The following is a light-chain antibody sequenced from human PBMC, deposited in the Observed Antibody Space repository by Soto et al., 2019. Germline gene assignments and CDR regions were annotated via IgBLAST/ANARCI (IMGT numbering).Light chain of an antibody. CDR3: SSYTSSSTVV. CDR1: SSDVGGYKY. CDR2: EVT. J-gene: IGLJ2*01. V-gene: IGLV2-14*01. Sequence: QPVLTQPASVSGSPGQSITISCTGTSSDVGGYKYVSWYQQHPGKAPKLMIFEVTNRPSGVSSRFSGSRSGNTASLTISGLQTEDEADYYCSSYTSSSTVVFGGGTKLTVL.